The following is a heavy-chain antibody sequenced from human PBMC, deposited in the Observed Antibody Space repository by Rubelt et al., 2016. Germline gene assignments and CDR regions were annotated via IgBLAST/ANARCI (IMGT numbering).Heavy chain of an antibody. CDR1: GYSFTTYW. V-gene: IGHV5-51*01. D-gene: IGHD3-22*01. CDR3: ARPYFYDSRGFHFDY. Sequence: KPGESLKISCKGSGYSFTTYWIAWVRQMPGKGLEWMGIIYPGDSDTRYSPSFQGQVTISADRSISTAFLQWSSLKASDTAMYYCARPYFYDSRGFHFDYWGQGSLVTVSA. CDR2: IYPGDSDT. J-gene: IGHJ4*02.